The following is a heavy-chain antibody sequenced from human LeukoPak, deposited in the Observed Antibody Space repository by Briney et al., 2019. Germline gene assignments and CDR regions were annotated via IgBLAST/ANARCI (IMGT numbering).Heavy chain of an antibody. CDR1: GGSISSSSYY. CDR3: ARRIPNRYGSGSYTFDY. CDR2: IYYSGST. Sequence: SETLSLTCTVSGGSISSSSYYWGWIRQPPGKGLEWIGSIYYSGSTYYNPSLKSRVTISVDTSKNQFSLKLSSVTAADTAVYYCARRIPNRYGSGSYTFDYWGQGTLVTVSS. D-gene: IGHD3-10*01. V-gene: IGHV4-39*07. J-gene: IGHJ4*02.